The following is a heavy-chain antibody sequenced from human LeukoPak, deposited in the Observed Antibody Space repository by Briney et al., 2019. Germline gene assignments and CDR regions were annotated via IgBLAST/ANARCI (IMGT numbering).Heavy chain of an antibody. CDR3: AKESGKFDY. CDR2: ISGDGVST. V-gene: IGHV3-43*02. CDR1: GLPIADFA. Sequence: GGSLRLSCVASGLPIADFAMHWVRQAPGKGLEWVSLISGDGVSTFYADSVKGRFSISRDNSKSSLYLEMNSLRTEDAAMYYCAKESGKFDYWGQGTLVAVSS. J-gene: IGHJ4*02.